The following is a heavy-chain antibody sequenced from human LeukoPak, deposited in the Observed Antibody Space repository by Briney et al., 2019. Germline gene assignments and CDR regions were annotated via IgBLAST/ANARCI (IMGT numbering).Heavy chain of an antibody. CDR2: ISFDGGKT. Sequence: GGSLRLSCAASGFTFSSYAMSWVRQAPGKGLEWVAVISFDGGKTTYADSVRGRFTISRDNSKDTLYLQMSGLRGEDTAIYYCAKGSYRDYWGQGTLVSVSS. CDR1: GFTFSSYA. J-gene: IGHJ4*03. V-gene: IGHV3-30-3*01. CDR3: AKGSYRDY.